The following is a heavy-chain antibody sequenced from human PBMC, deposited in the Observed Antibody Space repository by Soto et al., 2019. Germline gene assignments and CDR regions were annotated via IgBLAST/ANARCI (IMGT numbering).Heavy chain of an antibody. CDR1: GFTFSSYG. Sequence: GGSLRLSCAASGFTFSSYGMHWVRQAPGKGLEWVAVISYDGSNKYYADSVKGRFTISRDNSKNTLYLQMNSLRAEDTAVYYCAKVQGERYYDFWSGPYFYWGQGTLVTVSS. CDR3: AKVQGERYYDFWSGPYFY. J-gene: IGHJ4*02. D-gene: IGHD3-3*01. V-gene: IGHV3-30*18. CDR2: ISYDGSNK.